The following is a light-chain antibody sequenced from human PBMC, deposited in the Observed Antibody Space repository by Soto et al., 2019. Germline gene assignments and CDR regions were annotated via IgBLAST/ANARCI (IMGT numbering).Light chain of an antibody. CDR3: LQYNNYPRT. Sequence: EIVLTQSPGTLSLSPGERATLSCRASQSVSSSYLAWYQQKPGQAPRLLIYGASSRATGIPDRFSGSGSGTEFTLTINSLQPEDFAVYYCLQYNNYPRTFGQGTKVDIK. CDR2: GAS. V-gene: IGKV3-20*01. CDR1: QSVSSSY. J-gene: IGKJ1*01.